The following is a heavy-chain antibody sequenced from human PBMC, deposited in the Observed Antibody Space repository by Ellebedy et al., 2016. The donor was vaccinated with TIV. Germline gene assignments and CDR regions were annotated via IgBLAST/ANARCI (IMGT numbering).Heavy chain of an antibody. D-gene: IGHD4-17*01. CDR2: ISLDGLNK. V-gene: IGHV3-30*04. Sequence: GESLKISCAASGFTFSGHAMHWVRQAPGKGLEWVAVISLDGLNKFYADSVKGRFTISRDNSKDTLYPQMNSLRPEDTALYYCTRDGPYGDENYFDFWGQGALVTVSS. CDR1: GFTFSGHA. J-gene: IGHJ4*02. CDR3: TRDGPYGDENYFDF.